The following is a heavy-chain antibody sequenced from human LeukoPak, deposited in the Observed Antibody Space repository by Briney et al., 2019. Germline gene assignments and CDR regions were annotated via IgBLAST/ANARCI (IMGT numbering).Heavy chain of an antibody. CDR2: IYTSGST. D-gene: IGHD3-3*01. CDR1: GGAISSGSYY. CDR3: ARVFRRGVVADY. Sequence: PSETLSLTCTVSGGAISSGSYYWSWIRQPAGKGLEWIGRIYTSGSTNYNPSLKSRVTISVDTSKNQFSLKLSSVTAADTAVYYCARVFRRGVVADYWGQGTLVTVSS. V-gene: IGHV4-61*02. J-gene: IGHJ4*02.